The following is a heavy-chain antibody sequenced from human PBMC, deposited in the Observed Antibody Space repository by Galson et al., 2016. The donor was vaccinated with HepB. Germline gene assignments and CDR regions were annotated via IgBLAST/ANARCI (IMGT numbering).Heavy chain of an antibody. D-gene: IGHD3-22*01. CDR2: IKQDESEK. CDR1: GFTFSTYW. CDR3: ARLFFGSSGFYFDY. J-gene: IGHJ4*02. V-gene: IGHV3-7*03. Sequence: SLRLSCAASGFTFSTYWMTWVRQAPGQGLERVANIKQDESEKYYVDSVKGRFTISRDNAKNSLYLQMSSLRAEDTAVYYCARLFFGSSGFYFDYWGQGTLVTVSS.